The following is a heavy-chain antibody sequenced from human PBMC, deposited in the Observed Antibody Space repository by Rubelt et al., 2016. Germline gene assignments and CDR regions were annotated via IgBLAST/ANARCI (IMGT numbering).Heavy chain of an antibody. Sequence: GQLQQWGAGLLKPSETLSLTCAVYGGSFSAYYWSWIRQPPGKGLEWIGEINHSGSTSYNPSLKSRVTISVDTSKNQFSLKLSSVTAADTAVYYCARDQGYYGSGSYYNGPDYFDYWGQGTLVTVSS. CDR3: ARDQGYYGSGSYYNGPDYFDY. D-gene: IGHD3-10*01. J-gene: IGHJ4*02. V-gene: IGHV4-34*02. CDR1: GGSFSAYY. CDR2: INHSGST.